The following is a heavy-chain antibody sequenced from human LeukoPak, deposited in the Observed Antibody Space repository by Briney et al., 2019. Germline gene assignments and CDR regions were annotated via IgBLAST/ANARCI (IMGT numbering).Heavy chain of an antibody. CDR1: GFTFSNYA. J-gene: IGHJ4*02. D-gene: IGHD2-21*02. Sequence: PGGSLRLSCAASGFTFSNYAMHWVRQAPGKGLEWVAFIRYDGDNKNYTDSVKGRFTISRDNSKNTLYLQMNSLRAEDTAVYYCAKALGGLHIVVVTASPFDYWGQGTLVTVSS. V-gene: IGHV3-30*02. CDR2: IRYDGDNK. CDR3: AKALGGLHIVVVTASPFDY.